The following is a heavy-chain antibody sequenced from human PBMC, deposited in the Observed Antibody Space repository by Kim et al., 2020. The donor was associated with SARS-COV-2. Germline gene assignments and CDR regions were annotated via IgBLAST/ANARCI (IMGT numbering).Heavy chain of an antibody. Sequence: TSNPPLKSRVTMSVDTSKNQFSLKLSSVTAADTAVYYCARVGGPGNWFDPWGQGTLVTVSS. J-gene: IGHJ5*02. CDR3: ARVGGPGNWFDP. D-gene: IGHD3-16*01. V-gene: IGHV4-4*07.